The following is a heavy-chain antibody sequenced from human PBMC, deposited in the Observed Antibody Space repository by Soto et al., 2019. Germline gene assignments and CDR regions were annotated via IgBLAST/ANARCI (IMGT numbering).Heavy chain of an antibody. V-gene: IGHV1-2*02. CDR2: INPNSGGT. Sequence: ASVKVSCKASGYTFTGYYIHCVRQSRGQGLEWMGWINPNSGGTNDAQKFQGRVTMTRDTSISTAYMELSRLRSDDTAVYYCARGDYGGNYNWFDPWGQGTLVTVSS. CDR1: GYTFTGYY. CDR3: ARGDYGGNYNWFDP. J-gene: IGHJ5*02. D-gene: IGHD4-17*01.